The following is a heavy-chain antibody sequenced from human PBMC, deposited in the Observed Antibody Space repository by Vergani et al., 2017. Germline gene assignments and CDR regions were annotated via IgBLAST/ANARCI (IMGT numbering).Heavy chain of an antibody. CDR2: VWYDGSNK. J-gene: IGHJ4*02. CDR1: GFTFSYYG. V-gene: IGHV3-33*01. Sequence: QVQLVQSGGGVVQPGRSLRLSCAASGFTFSYYGMHWVRQAPGKGLEWVAVVWYDGSNKYYADSVKGRFIISRDNSKNTLYLQMNRLRAEDTALYYCAREGRRVLESSGYYYTAGLDYWGQGTLVTVSS. D-gene: IGHD3-22*01. CDR3: AREGRRVLESSGYYYTAGLDY.